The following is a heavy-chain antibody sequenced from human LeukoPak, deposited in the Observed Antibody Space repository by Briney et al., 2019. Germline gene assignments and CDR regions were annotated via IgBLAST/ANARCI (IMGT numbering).Heavy chain of an antibody. Sequence: GGSLRLSCAASGSTFSTYWMNWVRQAPGKGLEWVANIKQDGSEKYYVDSVKGRFTLSRDSAKNSLYLQMNSLRAEDTAVYYCARAEWSNWYFDLWGRGTLVTVS. CDR1: GSTFSTYW. V-gene: IGHV3-7*03. J-gene: IGHJ2*01. CDR3: ARAEWSNWYFDL. CDR2: IKQDGSEK. D-gene: IGHD3-3*01.